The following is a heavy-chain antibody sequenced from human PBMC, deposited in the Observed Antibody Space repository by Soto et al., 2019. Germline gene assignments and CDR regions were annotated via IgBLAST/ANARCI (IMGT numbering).Heavy chain of an antibody. V-gene: IGHV3-23*01. CDR2: ILGRDDTT. Sequence: EVQVLESGGDLVEPGGYLRLSCAASGFSFNTFDMSWVRQAPGKGLEWVSVILGRDDTTYYADSVKGRFTISRDTFKNTLHLQMNSLRVEDTALYFCTLVAWLDYWGQGTLVTVSS. CDR3: TLVAWLDY. J-gene: IGHJ4*02. CDR1: GFSFNTFD. D-gene: IGHD5-12*01.